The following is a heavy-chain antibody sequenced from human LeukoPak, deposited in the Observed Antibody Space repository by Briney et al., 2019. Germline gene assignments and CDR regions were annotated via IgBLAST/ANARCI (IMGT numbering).Heavy chain of an antibody. Sequence: SETLSLTCTVSGGSISSYYWSWILQPPGKGLEWIGYIYYSGSTNYNPSLKSRVTISVDTSKNQFSLKLSSVTAADTAVYYCARGVKRTHYGDYVVGWFDPWGQGTLVTVSS. CDR2: IYYSGST. CDR1: GGSISSYY. J-gene: IGHJ5*02. V-gene: IGHV4-59*01. D-gene: IGHD4-17*01. CDR3: ARGVKRTHYGDYVVGWFDP.